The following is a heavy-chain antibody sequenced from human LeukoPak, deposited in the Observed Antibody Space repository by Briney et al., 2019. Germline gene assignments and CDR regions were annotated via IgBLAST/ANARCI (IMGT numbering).Heavy chain of an antibody. CDR1: GFTFSGSA. V-gene: IGHV3-73*01. CDR2: IRSKANSYAT. Sequence: GGSPKLSCAASGFTFSGSAMHWVRQASGKGLEWVGRIRSKANSYATAYAASVKGRFTISRDDSKNTAYLQMNSLKTEDTAVYYCARESFAARWDWGQGTLVTVSS. D-gene: IGHD6-6*01. J-gene: IGHJ4*02. CDR3: ARESFAARWD.